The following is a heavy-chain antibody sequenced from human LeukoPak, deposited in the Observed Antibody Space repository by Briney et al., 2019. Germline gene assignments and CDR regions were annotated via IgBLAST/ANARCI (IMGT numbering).Heavy chain of an antibody. CDR3: ARRDYYYYYMDV. J-gene: IGHJ6*03. Sequence: ASVKVSCKASGYTFTSYGISWVRQAPGQGLEWMGRISAYNGNTNYAQKLQGRVTMTTDTSTNTAYMELRSLRSDDTAVYYCARRDYYYYYMDVWGKGTTITVSS. CDR2: ISAYNGNT. CDR1: GYTFTSYG. V-gene: IGHV1-18*01.